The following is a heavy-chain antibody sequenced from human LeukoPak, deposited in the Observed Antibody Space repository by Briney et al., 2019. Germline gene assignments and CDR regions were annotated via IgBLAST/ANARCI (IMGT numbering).Heavy chain of an antibody. CDR2: ITPIFGTE. CDR1: LGTFSRYA. CDR3: ARVGRIAAVGFDY. D-gene: IGHD6-13*01. Sequence: SSVKVSRKGSLGTFSRYAISWVRQAPGQGVEWVGGITPIFGTENYTQKFQGRVTITADKSTSTAYMELSSLRSEDTAVYICARVGRIAAVGFDYWGQGTLVTVSS. V-gene: IGHV1-69*06. J-gene: IGHJ4*02.